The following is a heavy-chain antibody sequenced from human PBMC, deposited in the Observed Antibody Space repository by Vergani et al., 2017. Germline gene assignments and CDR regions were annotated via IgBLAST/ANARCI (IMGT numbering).Heavy chain of an antibody. CDR2: IHTSGST. V-gene: IGHV4-61*02. CDR3: ARGSCLGGSCYNPLFDY. Sequence: QVQLQESGPGLVKPSQTLSLTCTVSGGSINSHNYYWSWIRQPAGKGLEWIGRIHTSGSTNYNPSLKSRVTMSEDTSKNQFSLNLTSVTAADTAVYFCARGSCLGGSCYNPLFDYWGQGILVTGSS. J-gene: IGHJ4*02. CDR1: GGSINSHNYY. D-gene: IGHD2-15*01.